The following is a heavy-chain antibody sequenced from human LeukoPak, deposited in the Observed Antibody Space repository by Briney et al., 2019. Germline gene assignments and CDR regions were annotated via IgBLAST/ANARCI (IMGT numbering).Heavy chain of an antibody. CDR3: ARDGGYDFSRPWGGDYYYMDV. J-gene: IGHJ6*03. V-gene: IGHV4-38-2*02. D-gene: IGHD5-12*01. CDR1: GYSISSGYY. Sequence: SETLSLTCTVSGYSISSGYYWGWIRQPPGKGLEWIGSIYHSGSTYYNPSLKSRVTISVDTSKNQFSLNLSSVTAADTAVYYCARDGGYDFSRPWGGDYYYMDVWGKGTTVTVSS. CDR2: IYHSGST.